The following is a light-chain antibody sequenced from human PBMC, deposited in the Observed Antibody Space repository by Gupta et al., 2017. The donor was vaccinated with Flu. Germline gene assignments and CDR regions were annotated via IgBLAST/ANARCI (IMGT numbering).Light chain of an antibody. CDR3: NSRDSTDNHQAV. CDR1: SLRTSY. V-gene: IGLV3-19*01. Sequence: SSELTQDPAVSVALGQTVRITCQGDSLRTSYASWYQQKPGQAPGLVIYAKNIRPSGIPDRFSGSSAGNTASLTITGAQAEDEADYYCNSRDSTDNHQAVFGGGTKLTVL. CDR2: AKN. J-gene: IGLJ2*01.